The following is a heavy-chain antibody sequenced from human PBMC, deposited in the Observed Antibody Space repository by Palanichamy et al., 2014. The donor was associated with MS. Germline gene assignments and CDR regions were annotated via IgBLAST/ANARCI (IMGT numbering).Heavy chain of an antibody. CDR1: GFTFGNYW. CDR2: IKQDGSEK. V-gene: IGHV3-7*01. Sequence: EVQLVESGGGLVQPGGSLRLSCAASGFTFGNYWMTWVRQAPGKGLEWVANIKQDGSEKYYVDSVKGRCTISRDNAKRSLYLQIYSLRAEDTAVYYCARSGWYEWGDASDIWGQGTMVTVSS. J-gene: IGHJ3*02. D-gene: IGHD6-19*01. CDR3: ARSGWYEWGDASDI.